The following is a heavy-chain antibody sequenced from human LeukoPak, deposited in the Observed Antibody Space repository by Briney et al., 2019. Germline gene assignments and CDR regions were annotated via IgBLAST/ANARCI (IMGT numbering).Heavy chain of an antibody. V-gene: IGHV4-39*07. CDR3: ARGQGRRSTRSWFDP. CDR2: INHSGST. J-gene: IGHJ5*02. CDR1: GGSISSSSYY. D-gene: IGHD3-10*01. Sequence: SETLSLTCTVSGGSISSSSYYRSWIRQPPGKGLEWIGEINHSGSTNYNPSLKSRVTISVDTSKNQFSLKLSSVTAADTAVYYCARGQGRRSTRSWFDPWGQGTLVTVSS.